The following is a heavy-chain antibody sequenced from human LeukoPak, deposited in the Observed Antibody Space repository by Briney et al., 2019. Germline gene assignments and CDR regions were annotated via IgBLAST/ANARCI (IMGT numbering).Heavy chain of an antibody. J-gene: IGHJ4*02. CDR2: ISSSSSYI. Sequence: GGSLRLSCAASGFTFSSYGMSWVRQAPGKGLEWVSSISSSSSYIYYADSVKGRFTISRDNAKNSLYLQMNSLRAEDTAVYYCARETDYSLFDYWGQGTLVTVSS. V-gene: IGHV3-21*01. CDR3: ARETDYSLFDY. D-gene: IGHD3-10*01. CDR1: GFTFSSYG.